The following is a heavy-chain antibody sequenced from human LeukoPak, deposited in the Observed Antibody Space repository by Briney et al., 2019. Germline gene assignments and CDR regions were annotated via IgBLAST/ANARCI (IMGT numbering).Heavy chain of an antibody. CDR1: GFTFSTSD. Sequence: PGGSLRLSCAASGFTFSTSDMHWVRQTTGKGLEWVSGIGTTDDTYYPEYVQGRFTISRENAKNSLFLQMNNLRVGDTAVYYCARGGPGYYVDYWGQGTLVTVSS. CDR3: ARGGPGYYVDY. D-gene: IGHD3-22*01. J-gene: IGHJ4*02. V-gene: IGHV3-13*01. CDR2: IGTTDDT.